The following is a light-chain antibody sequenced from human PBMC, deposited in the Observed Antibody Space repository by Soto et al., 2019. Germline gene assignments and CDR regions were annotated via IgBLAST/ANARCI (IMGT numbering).Light chain of an antibody. J-gene: IGKJ4*01. V-gene: IGKV1-39*01. CDR2: AAS. CDR3: KQSYSPPLT. CDR1: QSISSY. Sequence: DIQLTQSPSSLSASVGDRVTITCRASQSISSYLNWYQQKPGKAPNLLIYAASSLQSGVPSRFSGSGSGTDFTLTISSPQPEAFATYYCKQSYSPPLTFGRGTKVE.